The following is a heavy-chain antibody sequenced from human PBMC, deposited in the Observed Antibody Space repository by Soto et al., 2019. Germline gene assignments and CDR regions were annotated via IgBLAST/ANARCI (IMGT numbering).Heavy chain of an antibody. CDR3: ARNSGTYNPPMVVH. D-gene: IGHD1-26*01. CDR1: GFTVSSNY. Sequence: EVQLVESGGGLVQPGGSLRLSCAASGFTVSSNYMSWVRQAPGKGLEWVSVIYSGGRTYYTDSVKGRFTISRDDSKSTLYLQMNSLRAEDTAIYYCARNSGTYNPPMVVHWGQGTLVTVSS. CDR2: IYSGGRT. V-gene: IGHV3-66*01. J-gene: IGHJ4*02.